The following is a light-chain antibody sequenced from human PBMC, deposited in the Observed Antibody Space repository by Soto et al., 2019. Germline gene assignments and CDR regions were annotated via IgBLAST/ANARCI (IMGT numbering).Light chain of an antibody. J-gene: IGKJ4*01. CDR1: QGISNY. Sequence: DIQMTQSPSSLSAYLGDRVTITCRASQGISNYLAWYQQKPGRLPKLLLFGASTLQSGVPSRFSGSGSGTEFTLSISRLQTDDFATYYCQQYGSFSPITFGGGTKVDIK. CDR3: QQYGSFSPIT. CDR2: GAS. V-gene: IGKV1-27*01.